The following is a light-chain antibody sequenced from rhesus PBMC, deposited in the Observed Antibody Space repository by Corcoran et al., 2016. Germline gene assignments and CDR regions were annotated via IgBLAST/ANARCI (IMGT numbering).Light chain of an antibody. J-gene: IGKJ4*01. CDR3: LHYYDDPLT. V-gene: IGKV1S12*01. Sequence: DTQMTQSPSALSASVGDRVTISCRASQNIYSNLAWYQQKPGKAPKLLIYAASSLQTGIPSRFSGSGSGTDFTLTISSLLPEDSSAYYFLHYYDDPLTFGGGTKVALK. CDR2: AAS. CDR1: QNIYSN.